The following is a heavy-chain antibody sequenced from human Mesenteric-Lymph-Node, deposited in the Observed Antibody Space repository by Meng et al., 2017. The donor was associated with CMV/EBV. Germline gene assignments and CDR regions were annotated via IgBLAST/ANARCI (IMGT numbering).Heavy chain of an antibody. CDR1: GFTFSSYW. D-gene: IGHD1-14*01. Sequence: GESLKISCAASGFTFSSYWMSWVRQAPGKGLEWVAFIRYDGSNKYYADSAKGRFTISRDNSKNTLYLQMNSLRAEDTAVYYCAKDLPGLNFDYWGQGTLVTVSS. CDR3: AKDLPGLNFDY. J-gene: IGHJ4*02. V-gene: IGHV3-30*02. CDR2: IRYDGSNK.